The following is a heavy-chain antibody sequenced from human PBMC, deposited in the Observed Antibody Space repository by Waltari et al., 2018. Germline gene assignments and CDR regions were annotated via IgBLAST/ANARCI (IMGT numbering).Heavy chain of an antibody. CDR2: IYYSGST. J-gene: IGHJ5*02. D-gene: IGHD3-10*01. Sequence: QVQLQESGPGLVKPSETLSLTCTVSGASIRSYYWSWIRQPPGKGLEWIGYIYYSGSTNYNPSLKSRVTISVDTSKNQFSLKLSSVTAADTAVYYCARLFYGSGSYWFDPWGQGTLVTVSS. CDR1: GASIRSYY. V-gene: IGHV4-59*01. CDR3: ARLFYGSGSYWFDP.